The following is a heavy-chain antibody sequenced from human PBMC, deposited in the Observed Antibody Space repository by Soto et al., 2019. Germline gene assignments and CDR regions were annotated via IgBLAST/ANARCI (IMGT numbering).Heavy chain of an antibody. J-gene: IGHJ4*01. CDR2: ISSTTNYI. CDR3: ARESADLTSIFDY. CDR1: GFTFTRYS. Sequence: RLSFAASGFTFTRYSMNWVRQAPGKGLEWVSSISSTTNYIYYGDSMKGRFTISRDNAKNSLYLEMNSLRAEDTAVYYCARESADLTSIFDYWGHGTLVTVSS. V-gene: IGHV3-21*06.